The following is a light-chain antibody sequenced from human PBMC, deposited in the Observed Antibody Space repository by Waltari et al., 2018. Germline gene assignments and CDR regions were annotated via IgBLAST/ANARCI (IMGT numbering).Light chain of an antibody. J-gene: IGKJ4*01. CDR2: AAS. Sequence: DIQLTQSPSFLSASVGDRVTITCRASQGISSYLAWYQQKPGKAPKLLIYAASTLQSGVPSRFSGSGSETEFTLTISSLQPEDFATYYCQQRAFGGGTKVEIK. CDR1: QGISSY. CDR3: QQRA. V-gene: IGKV1-9*01.